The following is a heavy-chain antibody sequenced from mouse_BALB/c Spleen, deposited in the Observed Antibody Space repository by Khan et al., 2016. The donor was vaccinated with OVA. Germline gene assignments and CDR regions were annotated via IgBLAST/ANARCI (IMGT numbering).Heavy chain of an antibody. CDR1: GFSLTNYG. Sequence: QVQLKQSGPGLAAPSQSLSITCTISGFSLTNYGVHWVRQPPGKGLEWLVVIWSDGSTTYNSALKSRLTITKENSQSQVFLKMNSLQTDDTAIYVCARQPYYHYNIMDYWGQGTSVTVSS. V-gene: IGHV2-6-1*01. D-gene: IGHD2-10*01. J-gene: IGHJ4*01. CDR3: ARQPYYHYNIMDY. CDR2: IWSDGST.